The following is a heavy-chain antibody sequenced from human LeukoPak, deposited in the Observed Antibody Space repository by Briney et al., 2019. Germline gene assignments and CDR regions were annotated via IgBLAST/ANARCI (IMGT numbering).Heavy chain of an antibody. CDR1: SGSISTSNYY. V-gene: IGHV4-39*07. CDR2: TFYSGST. D-gene: IGHD3-10*01. J-gene: IGHJ3*01. CDR3: ARGGGSGSFYIDAFDV. Sequence: SETLSLTCTVSSGSISTSNYYWGWVRQPPGKALEWIGNTFYSGSTYYSPSLKSRVTISLDTSRNQFSLKLSSVTAADTAVYYCARGGGSGSFYIDAFDVWGQGTMVTVSS.